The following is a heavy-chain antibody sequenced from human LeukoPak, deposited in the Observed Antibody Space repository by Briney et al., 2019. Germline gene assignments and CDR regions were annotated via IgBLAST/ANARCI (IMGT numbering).Heavy chain of an antibody. CDR2: INHSGST. CDR1: GGSFSGYY. Sequence: PSETLSLTCAVYGGSFSGYYWSWIRQPPGKGLEWIGEINHSGSTNYNPSLKSRVTISVDTSKNQFSLKLSSVTAADTAVYYCARGDILTGYYSPYYFDYWGQGTLVTVSS. V-gene: IGHV4-34*01. CDR3: ARGDILTGYYSPYYFDY. J-gene: IGHJ4*02. D-gene: IGHD3-9*01.